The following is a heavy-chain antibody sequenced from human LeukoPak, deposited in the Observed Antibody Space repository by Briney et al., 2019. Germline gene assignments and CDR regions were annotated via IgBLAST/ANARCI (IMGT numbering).Heavy chain of an antibody. CDR1: GDSISSYY. CDR3: AREGGPYRPLDY. V-gene: IGHV4-34*01. Sequence: SETLSLTCTVSGDSISSYYWSWVRQPPGKGLEWIGEVNLQGSTNYNPSPMGRVAIAVDTSENHISLQLTSVTAADTAVYYCAREGGPYRPLDYSGQGTLVTVSS. CDR2: VNLQGST. J-gene: IGHJ4*02.